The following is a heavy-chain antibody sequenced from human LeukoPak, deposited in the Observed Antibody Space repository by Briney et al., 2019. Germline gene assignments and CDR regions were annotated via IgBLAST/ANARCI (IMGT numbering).Heavy chain of an antibody. CDR3: ARGGGTLPTMVRGWLNWFDP. Sequence: NPSETLSLTCAVSGGSISSGGYSWSWIRQPPGKGLEWIGYIYHSGSTYYNPSLKSRVTISVDRSKNQFSLKLSSVTAADTAVYYCARGGGTLPTMVRGWLNWFDPWGQGTLVTVSS. D-gene: IGHD3-10*01. V-gene: IGHV4-30-2*01. CDR1: GGSISSGGYS. CDR2: IYHSGST. J-gene: IGHJ5*02.